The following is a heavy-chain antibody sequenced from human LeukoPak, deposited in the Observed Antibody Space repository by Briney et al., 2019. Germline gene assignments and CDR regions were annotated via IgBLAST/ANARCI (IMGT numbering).Heavy chain of an antibody. J-gene: IGHJ4*02. CDR2: IWYDGSNK. CDR3: ARGAPDGGNSLDY. Sequence: PGGSLRLSCAASGFTFSSYAMSWVRQAPGKGLEWVAVIWYDGSNKYYADSMKGRFTITRDNSNNILYLQMNSLRAEDTAVYYCARGAPDGGNSLDYWGQGTLVTVSS. CDR1: GFTFSSYA. D-gene: IGHD4-23*01. V-gene: IGHV3-33*08.